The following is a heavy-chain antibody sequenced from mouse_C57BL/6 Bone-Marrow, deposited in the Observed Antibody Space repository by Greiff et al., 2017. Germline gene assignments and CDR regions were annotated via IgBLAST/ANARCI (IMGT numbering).Heavy chain of an antibody. CDR2: ISAGGSYT. D-gene: IGHD1-1*01. V-gene: IGHV5-4*01. CDR1: GFTFSSYA. J-gene: IGHJ2*01. Sequence: EVQLVESGGGLVKPGGSLKLSCAASGFTFSSYAMSWVRQTPEKRLEWVGTISAGGSYTYYPDNVKGRFTISRDNAKNNLYLQMSHLKSEDAAMYYCARGLRSFDYWGQGTTLTVSS. CDR3: ARGLRSFDY.